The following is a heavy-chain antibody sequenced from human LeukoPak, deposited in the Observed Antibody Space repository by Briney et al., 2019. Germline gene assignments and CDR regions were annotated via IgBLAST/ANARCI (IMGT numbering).Heavy chain of an antibody. V-gene: IGHV3-7*03. CDR2: IKKDGSET. Sequence: PGGSLRLSCAASGFTFSSYAMNWIRQVPGKGLEWVANIKKDGSETYYVDSVKGRFTISRDNAKNSLYLQMNSLRAEDTAMYYCARGRYSGTTYYFDYWGQGTLVTVSS. J-gene: IGHJ4*02. CDR1: GFTFSSYA. CDR3: ARGRYSGTTYYFDY. D-gene: IGHD5-12*01.